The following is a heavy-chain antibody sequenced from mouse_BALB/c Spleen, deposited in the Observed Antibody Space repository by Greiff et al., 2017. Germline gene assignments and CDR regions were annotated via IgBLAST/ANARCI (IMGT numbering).Heavy chain of an antibody. Sequence: VHVKQSGPELVKPGASVKISCKASGYSFTGYFMNWVKQSHGKSLEWIGRINPYNGDTFYNQKFKGKATLTVDKSSSTAHMELLSLTSEDSAVYYCGRGNGYGNYFDYWGQGTTLTVSS. CDR3: GRGNGYGNYFDY. D-gene: IGHD2-2*01. CDR2: INPYNGDT. J-gene: IGHJ2*01. V-gene: IGHV1-37*01. CDR1: GYSFTGYF.